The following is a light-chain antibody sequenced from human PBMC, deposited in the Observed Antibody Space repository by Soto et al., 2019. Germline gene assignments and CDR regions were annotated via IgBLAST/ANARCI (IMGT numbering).Light chain of an antibody. V-gene: IGKV1-5*01. Sequence: DIQMTQSPSTLSASVGDRVTITCRASQSISSWLAWYQQKPGKAPKLLIYDASSLESGVPSRFSGSGSGTEFTLTISSLQPDDFATYSCQQYNSYSLSTFGQGTKVDIK. CDR1: QSISSW. J-gene: IGKJ2*01. CDR2: DAS. CDR3: QQYNSYSLST.